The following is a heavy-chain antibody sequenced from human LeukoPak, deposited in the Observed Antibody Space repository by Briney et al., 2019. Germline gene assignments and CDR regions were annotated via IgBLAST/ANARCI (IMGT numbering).Heavy chain of an antibody. J-gene: IGHJ4*02. CDR1: GYTFTHQW. D-gene: IGHD3-16*01. CDR2: IYPRDSDT. V-gene: IGHV5-51*01. CDR3: ARHSDVVGAI. Sequence: GESLNISCDASGYTFTHQWIGWVRQMPGAGVGRVGIIYPRDSDTIYSPSFQGHVTISADTSINTAYLEWRSLEASDTAMYYSARHSDVVGAIWGQGTQVTVSS.